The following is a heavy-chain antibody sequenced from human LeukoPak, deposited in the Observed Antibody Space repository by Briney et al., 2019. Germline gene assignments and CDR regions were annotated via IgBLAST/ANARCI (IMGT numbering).Heavy chain of an antibody. CDR2: IYTSGRT. CDR1: GGSISTYY. CDR3: ARELTTEFVY. V-gene: IGHV4-4*07. J-gene: IGHJ4*02. D-gene: IGHD1-1*01. Sequence: PSETLSLTCTLSGGSISTYYWSWIRQPTGKGLEWIGRIYTSGRTNYNPSLKTRVTMSLDTSKNQFSLKMSSVTAADTAVYYCARELTTEFVYWGQGTLVTVSS.